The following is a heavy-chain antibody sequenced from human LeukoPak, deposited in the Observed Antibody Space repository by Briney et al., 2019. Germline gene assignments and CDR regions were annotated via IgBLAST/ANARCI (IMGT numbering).Heavy chain of an antibody. D-gene: IGHD1-1*01. J-gene: IGHJ4*02. CDR3: AKDISTGTTFDH. V-gene: IGHV3-43*02. Sequence: GGSLRLSCAASGFTFDDYAMHWVRQAPGKGLEWVSLISIGDGGNTYYADFVKGRFTISRDNSKNSLYLQMNSLRTEDTALYYCAKDISTGTTFDHWGQGALVTVSS. CDR2: ISIGDGGNT. CDR1: GFTFDDYA.